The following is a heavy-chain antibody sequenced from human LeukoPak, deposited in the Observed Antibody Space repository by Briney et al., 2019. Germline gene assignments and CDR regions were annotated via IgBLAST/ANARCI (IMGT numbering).Heavy chain of an antibody. D-gene: IGHD2-8*01. Sequence: SETLSLTCAVYGGSFSGYYWSWIRQPPGKGLEWIGEINHSGSTNYNPSLKSRVTISVDTSKNQFSLKLGSVTAADTAVYYCARGRREGDNGADWWFDPWGQGTLVTVSS. V-gene: IGHV4-34*01. J-gene: IGHJ5*02. CDR1: GGSFSGYY. CDR3: ARGRREGDNGADWWFDP. CDR2: INHSGST.